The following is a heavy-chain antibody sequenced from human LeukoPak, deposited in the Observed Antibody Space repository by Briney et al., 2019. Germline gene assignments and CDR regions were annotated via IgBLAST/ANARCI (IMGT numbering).Heavy chain of an antibody. CDR3: ARILEMATINDY. CDR2: ISAYNGNT. V-gene: IGHV1-18*01. D-gene: IGHD5-24*01. CDR1: GYTFTSYG. J-gene: IGHJ4*02. Sequence: ASVKVSCKASGYTFTSYGISWVRQAPGQGLEWMGWISAYNGNTDYAQKLQGRVTMTTDTSTSTAYMELRSLRSDDTAVYYCARILEMATINDYWGQGTLVTVSS.